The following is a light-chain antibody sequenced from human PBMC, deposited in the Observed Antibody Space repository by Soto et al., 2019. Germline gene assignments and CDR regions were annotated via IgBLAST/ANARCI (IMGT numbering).Light chain of an antibody. CDR3: QQYNNWPPSIT. Sequence: EIVLTQSPGTLSLSPGEPAILSCRASQSVSSNYLAWYQQKPGQAPRLLIYGASTRATGIPARFSGSGSGTEFTLTISSLQSEDFAVYYCQQYNNWPPSITFGQGTRLEIK. CDR2: GAS. V-gene: IGKV3-15*01. J-gene: IGKJ5*01. CDR1: QSVSSN.